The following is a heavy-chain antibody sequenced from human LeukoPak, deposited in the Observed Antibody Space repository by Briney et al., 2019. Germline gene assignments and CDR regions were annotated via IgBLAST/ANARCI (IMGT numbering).Heavy chain of an antibody. V-gene: IGHV3-33*01. CDR3: ARGVKADIVVVPAALGFDP. D-gene: IGHD2-2*01. Sequence: PGGSLRLSCAASGFTFSTYGMHWVRQAPGKGLEWVAVIWYDGSNKYYADSVKGRFTISRDNSKNTLYLQMNSLRAEDTAVYYCARGVKADIVVVPAALGFDPWGQGTLVTVPS. CDR1: GFTFSTYG. J-gene: IGHJ5*02. CDR2: IWYDGSNK.